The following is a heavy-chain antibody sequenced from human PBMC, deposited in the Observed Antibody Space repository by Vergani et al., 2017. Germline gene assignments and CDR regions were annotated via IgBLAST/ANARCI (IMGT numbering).Heavy chain of an antibody. CDR3: AKDGRENSDYGYFDY. CDR2: IGYDGRIK. D-gene: IGHD4-17*01. CDR1: GFSFNTYG. J-gene: IGHJ4*02. Sequence: QVQLVETGGGVVQPGGSLRLYCATSGFSFNTYGAHWVRKAPGKGLEWVAFIGYDGRIKYNVDSVKGRFTISRDTSKKTLSLQMRSLRADETAVYYCAKDGRENSDYGYFDYWGQGTLVTVSS. V-gene: IGHV3-30*02.